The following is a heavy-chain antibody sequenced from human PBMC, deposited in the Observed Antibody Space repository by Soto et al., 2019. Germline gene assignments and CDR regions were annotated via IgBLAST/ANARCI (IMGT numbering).Heavy chain of an antibody. J-gene: IGHJ3*02. V-gene: IGHV4-38-2*01. D-gene: IGHD3-22*01. CDR2: IYHTGNT. Sequence: PSETLSLTCAVSGYSISRGFYWGWIRQSPGKGLEWIGSIYHTGNTYYNASLRSRVTISVDTSKNQFSLKLTSVTAADTAVYYCARNKMYYDISGNYPLDGFDIWGQGTIVTVS. CDR3: ARNKMYYDISGNYPLDGFDI. CDR1: GYSISRGFY.